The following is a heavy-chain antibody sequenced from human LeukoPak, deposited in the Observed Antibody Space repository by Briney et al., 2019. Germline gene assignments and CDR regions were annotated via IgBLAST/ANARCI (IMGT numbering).Heavy chain of an antibody. CDR3: ARGIGDY. CDR2: ISYDGSNK. Sequence: GGSLRLSCTASGFTFGDYAMSWFRQAPGKGLEWVAVISYDGSNKYYADSVKGRFTISRDNSKNTLYLQMNSLRAEDTAVYYCARGIGDYWGQGTLVTVSS. CDR1: GFTFGDYA. D-gene: IGHD1-26*01. V-gene: IGHV3-30-3*01. J-gene: IGHJ4*02.